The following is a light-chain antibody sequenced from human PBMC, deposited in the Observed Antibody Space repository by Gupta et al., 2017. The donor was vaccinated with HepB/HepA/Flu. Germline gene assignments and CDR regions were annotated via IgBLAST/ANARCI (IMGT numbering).Light chain of an antibody. Sequence: QSVLTQPPSASGTPGQRVTISCSGSSSNTGSNTVTWYQQLPGTAPKLLIYRNDQRPSGVPARFSGSKSGTSASLAISGRQAEDEADYYCAAWDASRNGPVFGGGTKVTVL. CDR1: SSNTGSNT. J-gene: IGLJ3*02. CDR2: RND. CDR3: AAWDASRNGPV. V-gene: IGLV1-44*01.